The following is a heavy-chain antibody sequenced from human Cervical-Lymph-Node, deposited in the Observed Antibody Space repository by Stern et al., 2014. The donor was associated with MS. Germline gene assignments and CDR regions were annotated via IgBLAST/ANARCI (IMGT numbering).Heavy chain of an antibody. CDR3: ARAYSGSYYEPLDY. V-gene: IGHV3-33*01. D-gene: IGHD1-26*01. J-gene: IGHJ4*02. CDR2: IWYDGSNK. CDR1: GFTFSSYG. Sequence: DQLVESGGGVVQPGRSLRLSCAASGFTFSSYGMHWVRQAPGKGLEWVAVIWYDGSNKCYADSVKGRFTISRDNSKNTLYLQMNSLRAEDTAVYYCARAYSGSYYEPLDYWGQGTLVTVSS.